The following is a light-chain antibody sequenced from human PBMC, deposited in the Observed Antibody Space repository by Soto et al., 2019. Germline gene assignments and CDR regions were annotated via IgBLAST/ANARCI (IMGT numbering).Light chain of an antibody. J-gene: IGKJ1*01. CDR2: GAS. CDR1: QSVSSN. CDR3: QQYNNWPPAT. Sequence: EIVMTQSPANLSVSPGERATLSCRASQSVSSNLAWYQQKPGQAPRLLIYGASTRATGIPVRFSGSGSGTEFTLTISSLQSEDFAVYYCQQYNNWPPATFGQGTKVDIK. V-gene: IGKV3-15*01.